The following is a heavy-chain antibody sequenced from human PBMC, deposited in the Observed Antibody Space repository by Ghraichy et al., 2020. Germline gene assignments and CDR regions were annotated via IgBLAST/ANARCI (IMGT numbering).Heavy chain of an antibody. CDR1: GFTFSNFG. D-gene: IGHD6-19*01. J-gene: IGHJ6*02. CDR2: ISYDGSKK. V-gene: IGHV3-30*18. CDR3: AKDSSGWYASLNYFYYGMDV. Sequence: GGSLRLSCAASGFTFSNFGMHWVRQAPGKGLEWVSLISYDGSKKYYRDSVKGRFTISRDNSKNALYLEMNSLRADDTAVYYCAKDSSGWYASLNYFYYGMDVWGQGTSVTVSS.